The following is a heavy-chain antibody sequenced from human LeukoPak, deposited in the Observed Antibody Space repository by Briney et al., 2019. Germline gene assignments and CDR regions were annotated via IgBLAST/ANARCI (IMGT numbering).Heavy chain of an antibody. D-gene: IGHD3-3*01. J-gene: IGHJ6*02. V-gene: IGHV1-18*01. CDR2: ISAYNGNT. Sequence: ASVKVSCKASGYTFTSYGISWVRQAPGQGLEWMGWISAYNGNTNYAQKLQGRVTMTTDTSTSTAYMELRSLRSDDTAVCYCARDRPHYDFWSGYYRTSGCYYGMDVWGQGTTVTVSS. CDR1: GYTFTSYG. CDR3: ARDRPHYDFWSGYYRTSGCYYGMDV.